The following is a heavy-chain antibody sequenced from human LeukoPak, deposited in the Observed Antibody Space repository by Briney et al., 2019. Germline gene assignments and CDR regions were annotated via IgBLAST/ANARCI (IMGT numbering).Heavy chain of an antibody. J-gene: IGHJ4*02. CDR3: TGINEDGYSGYEPVDY. D-gene: IGHD5-12*01. V-gene: IGHV3-49*04. CDR1: GFTFGDYA. CDR2: IRSKAYGGTT. Sequence: GGSLRLSCTASGFTFGDYAMSWVRQAPGKGLEWVGFIRSKAYGGTTEYAASVKGRFTISRDESKSIAYLQMNRLKTEDTAVYYCTGINEDGYSGYEPVDYWGQGTLVTVSS.